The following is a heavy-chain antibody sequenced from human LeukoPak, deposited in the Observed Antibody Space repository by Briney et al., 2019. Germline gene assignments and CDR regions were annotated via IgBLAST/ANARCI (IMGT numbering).Heavy chain of an antibody. CDR2: IRYDGSNK. CDR1: GFTFSSYG. Sequence: PGGSLRLSCAASGFTFSSYGMHWVRQAPGKGLEWVALIRYDGSNKYYADSVKGRFTISRDNSKNTLYLQMNSLRAEDTAVYYCAKEADIVVVVAAAMDVWGKGTTVTVSS. V-gene: IGHV3-30*02. CDR3: AKEADIVVVVAAAMDV. J-gene: IGHJ6*03. D-gene: IGHD2-15*01.